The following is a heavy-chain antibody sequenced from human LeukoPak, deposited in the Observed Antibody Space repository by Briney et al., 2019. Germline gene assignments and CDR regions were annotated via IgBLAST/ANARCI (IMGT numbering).Heavy chain of an antibody. CDR2: IYYSGST. J-gene: IGHJ4*02. V-gene: IGHV4-31*03. CDR1: GGSISSGGYY. CDR3: ARERGLYCTNGVCYTVDY. D-gene: IGHD2-8*01. Sequence: PSQTLSLTCTVSGGSISSGGYYWSWIRQHPGKGLEWIGYIYYSGSTYYNPSLKSRVTISVDTSKNQFSLKLSSVTTADTAVYYCARERGLYCTNGVCYTVDYWGQGTLVTVSS.